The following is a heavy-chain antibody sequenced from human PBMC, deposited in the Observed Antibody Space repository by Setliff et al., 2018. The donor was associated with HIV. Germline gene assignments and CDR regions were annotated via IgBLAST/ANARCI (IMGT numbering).Heavy chain of an antibody. CDR1: GGSFSSDSYY. CDR3: ARVPDWGTINFDY. CDR2: IYYSGST. J-gene: IGHJ4*02. V-gene: IGHV4-39*07. Sequence: SETLSLTCSVSGGSFSSDSYYWGWIRQFPGKGLEWIGSIYYSGSTYYHPSLKSRVTMSVDTSKNQFSLNLSSVTAADTAVYYCARVPDWGTINFDYWGQGTLVTVSS. D-gene: IGHD7-27*01.